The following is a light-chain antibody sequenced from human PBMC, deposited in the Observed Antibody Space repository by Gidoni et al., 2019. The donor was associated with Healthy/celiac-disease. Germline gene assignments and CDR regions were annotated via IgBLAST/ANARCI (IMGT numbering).Light chain of an antibody. CDR1: QSVSSN. Sequence: EIAMTQSPATLSVPPGERATLTCRASQSVSSNLAWYQQKPGQAPRLLIYGASTRDTGIPARFSGSGSGTEFTLTISSLQSEDFAVYYCQQYNSWPRTFGQGTKVEIK. CDR2: GAS. J-gene: IGKJ1*01. CDR3: QQYNSWPRT. V-gene: IGKV3-15*01.